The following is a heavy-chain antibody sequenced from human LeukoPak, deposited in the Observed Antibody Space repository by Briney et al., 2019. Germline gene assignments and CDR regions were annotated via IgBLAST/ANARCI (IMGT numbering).Heavy chain of an antibody. CDR2: ISSSGSTI. CDR3: ARDIGVPAAIRRGGWFDP. CDR1: GFTFSDYY. V-gene: IGHV3-11*04. J-gene: IGHJ5*02. Sequence: PGGSLRLSCAASGFTFSDYYMSWIRQAPGKGLEWVSYISSSGSTIYYADSVKGRFTISRDNAKNSLCLQMNSLRAEDTAVYYCARDIGVPAAIRRGGWFDPWGQGTLVTVSS. D-gene: IGHD2-2*01.